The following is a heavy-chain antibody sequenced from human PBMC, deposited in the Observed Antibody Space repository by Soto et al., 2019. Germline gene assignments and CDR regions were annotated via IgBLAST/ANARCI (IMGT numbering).Heavy chain of an antibody. CDR3: AKGGTAFHSYYDLDV. CDR1: GLTLSNYA. J-gene: IGHJ6*02. Sequence: SLRLSYTASGLTLSNYAMHWVLQTPGKGLEWVGVISYDGSNKYYADSVKGRFTISRDNSKNTLYLQMNSLRAEDTAIYYCAKGGTAFHSYYDLDVWGQGTTDSVSS. V-gene: IGHV3-30-3*01. D-gene: IGHD2-8*02. CDR2: ISYDGSNK.